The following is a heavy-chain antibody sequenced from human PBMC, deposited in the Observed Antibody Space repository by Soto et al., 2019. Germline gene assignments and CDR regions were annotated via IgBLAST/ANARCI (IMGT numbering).Heavy chain of an antibody. CDR1: GGSISSYY. CDR3: ARGAYYDSSGYYPYNWFDP. Sequence: PSETLSLTCTVSGGSISSYYWSWIRQPPGKGLEWIGYIYYSGSTNYNPSLKSRVTISVDTSKNQFSLKLSSVTAADTAVYYCARGAYYDSSGYYPYNWFDPWGQGTLVTVSS. J-gene: IGHJ5*02. D-gene: IGHD3-22*01. V-gene: IGHV4-59*01. CDR2: IYYSGST.